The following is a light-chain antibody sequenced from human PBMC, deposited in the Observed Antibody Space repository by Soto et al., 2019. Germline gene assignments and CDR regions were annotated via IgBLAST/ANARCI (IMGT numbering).Light chain of an antibody. Sequence: IVLTQSPGTLSLSPGERATLSCRASQSVSESLAWYQQKPGQAPRLLIYDVSYRATGIPVRFSGSGSGTDFTLTISSLEPEDFAVYYCQQRSDWLPITFGQGTRLEI. V-gene: IGKV3-11*01. CDR3: QQRSDWLPIT. CDR1: QSVSES. J-gene: IGKJ5*01. CDR2: DVS.